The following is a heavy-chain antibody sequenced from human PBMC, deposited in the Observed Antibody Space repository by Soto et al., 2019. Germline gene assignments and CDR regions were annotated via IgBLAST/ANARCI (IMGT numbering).Heavy chain of an antibody. Sequence: PSETLSLTCTVSGESIDRDTYYWGWIRQPPGNGLEWIGSLSYTGSTYYNPSLKSRVTLSIDTSKNQFSLKLSSVTAADTAVYYCARPGSTSGWLYFDSWGQGALVTVAS. V-gene: IGHV4-39*01. D-gene: IGHD6-19*01. CDR1: GESIDRDTYY. J-gene: IGHJ4*02. CDR3: ARPGSTSGWLYFDS. CDR2: LSYTGST.